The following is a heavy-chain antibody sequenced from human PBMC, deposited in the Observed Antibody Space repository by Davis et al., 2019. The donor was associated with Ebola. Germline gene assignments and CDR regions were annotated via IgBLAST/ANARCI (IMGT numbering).Heavy chain of an antibody. CDR2: IRYDGKNE. V-gene: IGHV3-30*02. CDR1: GFTFSSYG. D-gene: IGHD3-3*01. J-gene: IGHJ6*04. CDR3: AKGSVTIFGVAPDYYGMDV. Sequence: GGSLRLSCAASGFTFSSYGMHWVRQAPGKGLEWVAFIRYDGKNEYYADSVKGRLTISRDNSKNTLYLQMNSLRAEDTAVYYSAKGSVTIFGVAPDYYGMDVWGKGTTVTVSS.